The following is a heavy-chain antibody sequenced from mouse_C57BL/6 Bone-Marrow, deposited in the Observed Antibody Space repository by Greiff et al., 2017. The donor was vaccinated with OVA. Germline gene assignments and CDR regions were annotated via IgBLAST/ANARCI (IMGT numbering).Heavy chain of an antibody. D-gene: IGHD3-2*02. CDR2: IWRGGST. Sequence: VQLQQSGPGLVQPSQSLSITCTVSGFSLTSYGVHWVRQSPGKGLEWLGVIWRGGSTDYNAAFMSRLSLTKDNSKSQVFFKMNSLQADDTAIYYCAKMTAQSCAYWGQGTLVTVSA. V-gene: IGHV2-5*01. J-gene: IGHJ3*01. CDR1: GFSLTSYG. CDR3: AKMTAQSCAY.